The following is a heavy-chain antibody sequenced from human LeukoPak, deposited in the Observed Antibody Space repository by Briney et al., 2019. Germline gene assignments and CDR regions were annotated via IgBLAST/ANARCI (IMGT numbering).Heavy chain of an antibody. Sequence: ASVTVSRTASGYPFTGYFIHWVRQAPGLGLEWMGWINPNSGGTNYAQKFQGWVTMTRDTSINTAYMELSSLKSDDTAVYYCARANYYDSIGDAFDIWGQGTMVTVSS. D-gene: IGHD3-22*01. CDR3: ARANYYDSIGDAFDI. CDR1: GYPFTGYF. J-gene: IGHJ3*02. V-gene: IGHV1-2*04. CDR2: INPNSGGT.